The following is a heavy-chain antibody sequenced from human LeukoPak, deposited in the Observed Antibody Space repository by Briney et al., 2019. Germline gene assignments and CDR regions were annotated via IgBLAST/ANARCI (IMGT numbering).Heavy chain of an antibody. CDR2: IYYSGST. CDR1: GGYISSYY. Sequence: PSETLSLTCSVSGGYISSYYWSWIRQPPGKGLEWIGYIYYSGSTNYNPSLKSRVTISVDTSKNQFSLKLSSVTAADTAVYYCARGRIYDYVWGSYRINYFDYWGQGTLVTVSS. V-gene: IGHV4-59*01. CDR3: ARGRIYDYVWGSYRINYFDY. J-gene: IGHJ4*02. D-gene: IGHD3-16*02.